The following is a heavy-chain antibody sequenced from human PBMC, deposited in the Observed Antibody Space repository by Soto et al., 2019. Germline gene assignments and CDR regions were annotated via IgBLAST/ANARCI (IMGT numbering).Heavy chain of an antibody. V-gene: IGHV4-59*08. Sequence: QVQLQESGPGLVKPSETLSLTCTVSGGSISSYYWSWIRQPPGKGLEWVGYIYYSGSTNYNPSLTSRGTTSVETSKHQFYLTLSSVTAADTAVYDCSSTFYSSGWRFDYWGQGTLVTVSS. J-gene: IGHJ4*02. CDR3: SSTFYSSGWRFDY. CDR2: IYYSGST. D-gene: IGHD6-19*01. CDR1: GGSISSYY.